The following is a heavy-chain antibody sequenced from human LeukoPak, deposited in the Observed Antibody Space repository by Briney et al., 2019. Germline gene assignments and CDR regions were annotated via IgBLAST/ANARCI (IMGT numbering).Heavy chain of an antibody. CDR1: GYTFRNYA. CDR2: ITAYNGNT. D-gene: IGHD2-15*01. V-gene: IGHV1-18*01. Sequence: GASVKVSCKASGYTFRNYAITWVRQAPGQGLERMGWITAYNGNTNYAQKFQGRVIMTSDTSTATAYMELRNLKSDDTAVYYCARDCSGGTCSSFWFDPWGQGTLVTVSS. CDR3: ARDCSGGTCSSFWFDP. J-gene: IGHJ5*02.